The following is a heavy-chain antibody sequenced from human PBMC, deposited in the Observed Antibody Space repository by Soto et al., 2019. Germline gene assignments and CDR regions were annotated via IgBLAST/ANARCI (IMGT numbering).Heavy chain of an antibody. Sequence: QVQLVQSGSEVEKPGASVKVSCKASGYTFTSYDISWVRQATGQGLEWMGWMNPNTGNTGYAQKFQGRVTMTRNTPISTADIELSSLRTGDTALYYGVREKTSYGMDVWGQGTTVTVSS. CDR3: VREKTSYGMDV. V-gene: IGHV1-8*01. J-gene: IGHJ6*02. CDR2: MNPNTGNT. CDR1: GYTFTSYD.